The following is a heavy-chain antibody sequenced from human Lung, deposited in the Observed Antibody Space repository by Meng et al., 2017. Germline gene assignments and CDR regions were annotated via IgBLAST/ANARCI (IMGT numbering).Heavy chain of an antibody. D-gene: IGHD3-10*01. CDR2: INHGGST. CDR3: ARERHSTIIRGVIDF. V-gene: IGHV4-34*01. Sequence: QGQLDEWGAGWLGPSGNLSLPCAVYGGSISGYYWSWIRQSPAKGLEWIGKINHGGSTNYNPSLESRVTISVDTPKNQFSLRLTSMTVADTAVYYCARERHSTIIRGVIDFWGQGALVTVSS. CDR1: GGSISGYY. J-gene: IGHJ4*02.